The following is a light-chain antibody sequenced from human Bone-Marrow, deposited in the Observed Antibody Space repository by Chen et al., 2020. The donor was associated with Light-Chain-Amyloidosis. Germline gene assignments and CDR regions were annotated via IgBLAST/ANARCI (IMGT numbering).Light chain of an antibody. Sequence: DIRMTQSPTTLAAAVGDRVTITCRASQDIGDWLAWYQHKPGRAPNLLIYNASNLKSGVPSRLTGSGSVTEFTLTISSLQPDDFATYFCQQYKTFTFTFGQGTKL. CDR2: NAS. V-gene: IGKV1-5*03. CDR1: QDIGDW. J-gene: IGKJ2*01. CDR3: QQYKTFTFT.